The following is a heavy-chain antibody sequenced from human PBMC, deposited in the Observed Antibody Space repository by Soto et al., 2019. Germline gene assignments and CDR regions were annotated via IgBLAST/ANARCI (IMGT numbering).Heavy chain of an antibody. CDR1: GYTFKHIL. Sequence: RASVKVSCKASGYTFKHILISWVRQAPGQGLEWMGWISTYSVYTTPAPRHQGRVTMTTDTSTSKAYMHLKSLRIDDTAVYYCVRARGGSYGDYDFANWGQGTLVTVSS. CDR3: VRARGGSYGDYDFAN. D-gene: IGHD4-17*01. J-gene: IGHJ4*02. V-gene: IGHV1-18*01. CDR2: ISTYSVYT.